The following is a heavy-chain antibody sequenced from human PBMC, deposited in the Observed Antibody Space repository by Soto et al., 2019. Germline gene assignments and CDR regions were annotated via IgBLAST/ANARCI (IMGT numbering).Heavy chain of an antibody. CDR3: TKDRVPDGIYSFDY. CDR1: GFSFIDSA. Sequence: GRSLRRSYAASGFSFIDSAMHWVLQTPEKGLEWVSFIDLSGTTTYYRDSVKGRFTIFKDKTMNTVYLQMNSLTVEDAAVYYCTKDRVPDGIYSFDYWGQGALVTVSS. V-gene: IGHV3-23*03. D-gene: IGHD2-15*01. CDR2: IDLSGTTT. J-gene: IGHJ4*02.